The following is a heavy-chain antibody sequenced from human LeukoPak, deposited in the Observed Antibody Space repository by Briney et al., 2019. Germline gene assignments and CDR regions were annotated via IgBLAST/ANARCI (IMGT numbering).Heavy chain of an antibody. Sequence: ASVKVSCKASGYTFTSYGISWVRQAPGQGLEWMGWISAYNGNTNYAQKLQGRVTMTTDTSTSTAYMELRSLRSDDTAVYYCARESPSYGDTYYFDYWGQGTLVTVSS. D-gene: IGHD4-17*01. CDR2: ISAYNGNT. V-gene: IGHV1-18*01. CDR3: ARESPSYGDTYYFDY. J-gene: IGHJ4*02. CDR1: GYTFTSYG.